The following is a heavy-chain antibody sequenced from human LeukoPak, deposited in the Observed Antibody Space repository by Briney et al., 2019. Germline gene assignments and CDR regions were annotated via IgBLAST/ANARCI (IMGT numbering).Heavy chain of an antibody. J-gene: IGHJ5*02. V-gene: IGHV5-51*01. CDR2: IYPGDSDT. CDR3: ARRGPSSGRDNWFDP. CDR1: GYSFPNYW. Sequence: GESLKISCKGSGYSFPNYWIGWVRQMPGKGLEWMGIIYPGDSDTRYSPSFQGQVTISAGKSISTAYLQWSSLKASDTAMYYCARRGPSSGRDNWFDPWGQGTLVTVSS. D-gene: IGHD6-19*01.